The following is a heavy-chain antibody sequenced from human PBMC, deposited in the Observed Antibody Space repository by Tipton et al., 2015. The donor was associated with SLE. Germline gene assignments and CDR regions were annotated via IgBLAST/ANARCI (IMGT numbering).Heavy chain of an antibody. V-gene: IGHV4-39*07. Sequence: TLSLTCTVSGGSISSSGYYWGWIRQPPGKGLEWIGSIYYSGSTYYNPSLKSRVTISVDTSKNQFSLKLSSVTAADTAVYYCAREPSMVGAFDIWGQGTMVTVSS. CDR1: GGSISSSGYY. D-gene: IGHD3-10*01. CDR2: IYYSGST. J-gene: IGHJ3*02. CDR3: AREPSMVGAFDI.